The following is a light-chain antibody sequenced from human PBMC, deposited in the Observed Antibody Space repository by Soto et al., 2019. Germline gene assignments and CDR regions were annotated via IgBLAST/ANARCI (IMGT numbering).Light chain of an antibody. Sequence: QSVLTQPPSVSGSPGQSVTISCTGTSSDVGSYNRVSWYQQPPGTAPKLMIYEVSNRPSGVPDRFPGSKSGNTASLTISGLQAEDEADYYCSSYTSSSTSLYGFGTGTKVTVL. V-gene: IGLV2-18*02. CDR1: SSDVGSYNR. CDR2: EVS. J-gene: IGLJ1*01. CDR3: SSYTSSSTSLYG.